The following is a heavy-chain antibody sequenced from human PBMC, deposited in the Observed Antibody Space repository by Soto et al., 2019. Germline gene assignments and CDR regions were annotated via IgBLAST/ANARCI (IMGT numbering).Heavy chain of an antibody. CDR3: ARRTPLYASESSRFDP. CDR1: VGSITVTTNY. Sequence: SETLCLTCTFSVGSITVTTNYWGWIRQPPGKGLEWIGTVDYTGSTNYNPSLESRVTISVDTSKNQFSLNLRSVTAADTAVYYCARRTPLYASESSRFDPWGQGAMVTVSS. V-gene: IGHV4-39*01. D-gene: IGHD3-10*01. CDR2: VDYTGST. J-gene: IGHJ5*02.